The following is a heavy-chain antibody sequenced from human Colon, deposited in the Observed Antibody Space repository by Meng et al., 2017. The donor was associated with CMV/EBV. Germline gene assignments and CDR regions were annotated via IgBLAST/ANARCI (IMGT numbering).Heavy chain of an antibody. D-gene: IGHD4-17*01. CDR1: VLRFNYCG. CDR2: ISNNEVNK. Sequence: VLRFNYCGFTWVRQGPGKGLEWLAFISNNEVNKYYADSVKGRFTISRDNSENTVYLQMDSLRPEDTSVYFCARDGTLRRNYFYAMDVWGPGTLVTVSS. CDR3: ARDGTLRRNYFYAMDV. V-gene: IGHV3-30*03. J-gene: IGHJ6*02.